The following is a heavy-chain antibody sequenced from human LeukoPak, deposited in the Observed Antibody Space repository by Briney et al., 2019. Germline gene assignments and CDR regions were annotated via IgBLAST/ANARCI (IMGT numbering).Heavy chain of an antibody. D-gene: IGHD1-26*01. CDR1: GDNFTTSA. J-gene: IGHJ4*02. CDR3: TRAVAAATFDY. V-gene: IGHV1-69*06. Sequence: GASVEVSCKLSGDNFTTSAVTWVRQAPGQGLEWMGRLTPIFGTPAYAQRFQGRVTITADKSTTTAYMELSGLKSDDTAVYYCTRAVAAATFDYWGQGALVIVSP. CDR2: LTPIFGTP.